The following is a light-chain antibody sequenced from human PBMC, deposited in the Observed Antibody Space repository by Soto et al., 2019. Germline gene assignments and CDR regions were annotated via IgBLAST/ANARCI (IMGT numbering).Light chain of an antibody. V-gene: IGKV4-1*01. CDR3: QQYYSTPWT. CDR1: QSVLYSSNNKNH. Sequence: DIVMTQSPDSLAVSLGERATINCKSSQSVLYSSNNKNHLAWYQQKSGQPPKLLIYWASTRESGVPDRFRGSESGTDFTLTISSQQAEDVAVYYCQQYYSTPWTFGQGTKVEIK. CDR2: WAS. J-gene: IGKJ1*01.